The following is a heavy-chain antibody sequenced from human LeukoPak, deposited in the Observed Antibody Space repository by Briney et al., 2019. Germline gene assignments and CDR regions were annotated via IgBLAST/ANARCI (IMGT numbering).Heavy chain of an antibody. CDR3: ARDHYVNWFDX. J-gene: IGHJ5*02. V-gene: IGHV4-61*02. D-gene: IGHD3-16*01. CDR2: IYTSGST. CDR1: GGSISSGSYY. Sequence: SQTLSLTCTVSGGSISSGSYYWSWIRQPAGKGLEWIGRIYTSGSTNYNPSLKSRVTILVDTSKNQFSLKLSSVTAADTAVYYCARDHYVNWFDXWGQGTLVTVSS.